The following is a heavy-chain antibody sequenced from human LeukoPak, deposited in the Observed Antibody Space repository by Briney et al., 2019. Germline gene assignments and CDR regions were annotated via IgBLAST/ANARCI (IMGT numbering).Heavy chain of an antibody. CDR3: AREYSGSNWWFDP. CDR1: GYTFNSYG. J-gene: IGHJ5*02. Sequence: ASVKASCKASGYTFNSYGISWVRQAPGQGLEWMGWMSADNGNTNYAQKLQGRVTMTTDTSTSTAYMELRGLRSDDTAVYYCAREYSGSNWWFDPWGQGTLVTVSS. D-gene: IGHD1-26*01. V-gene: IGHV1-18*01. CDR2: MSADNGNT.